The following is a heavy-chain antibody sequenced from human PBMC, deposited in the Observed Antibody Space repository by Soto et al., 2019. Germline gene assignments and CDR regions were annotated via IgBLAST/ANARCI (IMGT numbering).Heavy chain of an antibody. CDR3: XXXXXXTNFAY. Sequence: QVQLVQSGAEVKKPGASVKVSCKASGYTFXSXGISWVRQAPGQGLEWMGWISAYNGNTNYAQKXXXXVXXXXXXXXXXXXXXXXXXXXXXXXXXXXXXXXXXTNFAYWGQGTLVTVSS. D-gene: IGHD2-8*01. V-gene: IGHV1-18*01. J-gene: IGHJ4*02. CDR2: ISAYNGNT. CDR1: GYTFXSXG.